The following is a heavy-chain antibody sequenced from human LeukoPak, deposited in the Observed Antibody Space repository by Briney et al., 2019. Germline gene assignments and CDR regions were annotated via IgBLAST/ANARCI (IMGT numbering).Heavy chain of an antibody. CDR3: ARRVGNYYDSSGLLRFDP. CDR2: IIPIFGTA. J-gene: IGHJ5*02. V-gene: IGHV1-69*13. Sequence: SVKVSCKASGGTFSSYAISWVRQAPGQGLEWMGGIIPIFGTANYAQKFQGRVTITADESTSTAYMELSNLRSEDTAVYYCARRVGNYYDSSGLLRFDPWGQGTLVTVSS. D-gene: IGHD3-22*01. CDR1: GGTFSSYA.